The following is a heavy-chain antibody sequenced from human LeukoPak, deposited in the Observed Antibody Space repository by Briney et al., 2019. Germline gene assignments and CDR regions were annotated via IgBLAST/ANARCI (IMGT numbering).Heavy chain of an antibody. CDR1: GGSISSYY. V-gene: IGHV4-59*05. CDR2: IYYSGST. J-gene: IGHJ5*02. CDR3: ARHRGTSCYATGWFDP. D-gene: IGHD2-2*01. Sequence: TETLSLTCTVSGGSISSYYWSWIRQPAGKGLEWIGRIYYSGSTYYNPSLKSRVTISVDTSKNQFSLKLSSVTAADTAVYYCARHRGTSCYATGWFDPWGQGTLVTVSS.